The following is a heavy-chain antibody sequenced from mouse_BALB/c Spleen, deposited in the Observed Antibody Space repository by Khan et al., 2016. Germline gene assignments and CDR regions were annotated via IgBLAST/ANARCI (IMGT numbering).Heavy chain of an antibody. CDR2: ISYSGST. V-gene: IGHV3-2*02. D-gene: IGHD2-1*01. CDR3: ARGGGNYRGFAD. Sequence: EVQLQESGPGLVKPSQSLSLTCTVTGYSITSDYAWNWIRQFPGNKLEWMGYISYSGSTSYNPSLKSRISITRDTSKNQFFLQLNSVTTEDTATYYCARGGGNYRGFADWGQGTLVTVSA. J-gene: IGHJ3*01. CDR1: GYSITSDYA.